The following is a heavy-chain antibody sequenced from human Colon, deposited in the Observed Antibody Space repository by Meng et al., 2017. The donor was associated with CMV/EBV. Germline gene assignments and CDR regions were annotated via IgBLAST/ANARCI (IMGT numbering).Heavy chain of an antibody. Sequence: ASVTVSCKASGYSVSDKYLHWVRQAPGQGLEWMGWIKPHSDVTNYAKRFQGRVSMTRDASMNTAYMELSSLRSDDTAVYYCAILTVAAPFDYWGQGTLVTVSS. CDR3: AILTVAAPFDY. V-gene: IGHV1-2*02. CDR2: IKPHSDVT. D-gene: IGHD6-6*01. J-gene: IGHJ4*02. CDR1: GYSVSDKY.